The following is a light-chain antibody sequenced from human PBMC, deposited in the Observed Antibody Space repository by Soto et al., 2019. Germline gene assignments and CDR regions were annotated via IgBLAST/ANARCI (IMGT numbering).Light chain of an antibody. J-gene: IGKJ4*01. Sequence: DIPLTQSPPSLSASVGDSITITCRASQSIDNYLNWYQQKPGKAPNLLIFATSNLMTGVPSRFRGSGSGTDFTLTISNLQPEDYATYYCQQNSLIPRTFGGGTTVDVK. CDR2: ATS. V-gene: IGKV1-39*01. CDR3: QQNSLIPRT. CDR1: QSIDNY.